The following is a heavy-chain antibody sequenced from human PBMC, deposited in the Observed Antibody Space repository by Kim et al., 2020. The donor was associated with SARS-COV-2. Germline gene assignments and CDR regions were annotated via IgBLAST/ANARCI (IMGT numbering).Heavy chain of an antibody. CDR1: GYTFTSRY. J-gene: IGHJ4*02. Sequence: ASVKVSCKTSGYTFTSRYLHWVRQAPGQGLEWMGRINPSSGGTNYAQKFQGRVTMTRDTSISTAYVELSRLRSDDTVVYYCARGNTETIDYWGQGTLVTVSS. V-gene: IGHV1-2*05. CDR2: INPSSGGT. CDR3: ARGNTETIDY.